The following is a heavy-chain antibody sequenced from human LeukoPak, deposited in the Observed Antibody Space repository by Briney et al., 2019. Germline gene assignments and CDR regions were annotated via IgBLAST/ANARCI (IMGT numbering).Heavy chain of an antibody. D-gene: IGHD6-6*01. CDR2: VFHTGHT. V-gene: IGHV4-59*08. Sequence: SETLSLTCTVSAAISSFYWSWLRQPPGKGLEWIGYVFHTGHTNYNPSLKSRVTMSIDPSKDQFSLEVTSVTAADTAVYYCARRRSSSPGSFDYWGQGTLVTVSS. CDR3: ARRRSSSPGSFDY. J-gene: IGHJ4*02. CDR1: AAISSFY.